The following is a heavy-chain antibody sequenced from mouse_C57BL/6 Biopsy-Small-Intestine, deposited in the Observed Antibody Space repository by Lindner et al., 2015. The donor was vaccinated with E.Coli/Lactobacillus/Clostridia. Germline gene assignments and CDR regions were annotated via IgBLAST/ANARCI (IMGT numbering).Heavy chain of an antibody. V-gene: IGHV1-47*01. D-gene: IGHD2-1*01. CDR3: ARGGNYAYAMDY. J-gene: IGHJ4*01. CDR2: FHPYNDDT. CDR1: GYTFSTYP. Sequence: VQLQESGAELVKPGASVKMSCKASGYTFSTYPIEWMKQNHGKSLEWIGNFHPYNDDTKYNEKFKGKATLTVEKSSGTVYLELSRLTSDDSAVYYCARGGNYAYAMDYWGQGTSVTVSS.